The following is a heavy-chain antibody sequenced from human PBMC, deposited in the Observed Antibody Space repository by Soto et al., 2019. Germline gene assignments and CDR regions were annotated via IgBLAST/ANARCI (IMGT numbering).Heavy chain of an antibody. CDR3: ARDLRLGGATNLYYYGMDV. J-gene: IGHJ6*02. D-gene: IGHD1-26*01. V-gene: IGHV4-61*01. CDR1: GGSVSSGSYY. CDR2: IYYSGST. Sequence: QVQLQESGPGLVKPSETLSLTCTVSGGSVSSGSYYWSWIRQPPGKGLEWIGYIYYSGSTNYNPSLKSRVTISVDTSKNQFSLKLSSVTAADTAVYYCARDLRLGGATNLYYYGMDVWGQGTTVTVSS.